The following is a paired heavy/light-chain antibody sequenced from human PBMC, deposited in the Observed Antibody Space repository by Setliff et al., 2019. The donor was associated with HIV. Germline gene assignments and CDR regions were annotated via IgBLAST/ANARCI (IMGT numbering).Heavy chain of an antibody. V-gene: IGHV1-18*01. Sequence: QVQLVQSGPEVKKPGASMKVSCKASGYNFNTYGIMWLRQAPGQGLEWMGWISADNGNRNYAQRFRGRVTMTTDTSTSTAYMELRSLRSDDTAVYYCAREYYYDNSGYYYYLDSWGQGTLVTVSS. J-gene: IGHJ4*02. D-gene: IGHD3-22*01. CDR3: AREYYYDNSGYYYYLDS. CDR2: ISADNGNR. CDR1: GYNFNTYG.
Light chain of an antibody. CDR2: TND. CDR3: AAWDDSLNGHV. CDR1: DSNIGFSA. V-gene: IGLV1-44*01. Sequence: QSVLTQPPSASGTPGQRVTISCSGSDSNIGFSAVNWYQQLPGTAPKVLIYTNDQRPSGVPDRFSGSKSGTSASLAISGLQSEDEADYYCAAWDDSLNGHVFGTGTRVTVL. J-gene: IGLJ1*01.